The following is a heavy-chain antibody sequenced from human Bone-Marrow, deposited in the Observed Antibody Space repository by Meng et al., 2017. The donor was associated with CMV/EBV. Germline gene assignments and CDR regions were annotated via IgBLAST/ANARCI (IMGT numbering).Heavy chain of an antibody. J-gene: IGHJ3*02. Sequence: GSLRLSCAVYGGSFSGYYWSWIRQPPGKGLEWIGEINHSGSTNYNPSLKSRVTISVDTSKNQFSLKLSSVTAADTAVYYCARSSLYRRDAFDIWGQGTMVTVSS. CDR1: GGSFSGYY. CDR3: ARSSLYRRDAFDI. CDR2: INHSGST. D-gene: IGHD1-26*01. V-gene: IGHV4-34*01.